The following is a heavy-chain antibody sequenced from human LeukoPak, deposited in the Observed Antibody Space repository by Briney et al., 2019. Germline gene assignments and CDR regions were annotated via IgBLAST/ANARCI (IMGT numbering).Heavy chain of an antibody. Sequence: PGGSLRLSCAASGFTFSSYSMNWVRQAPGKGLEWVSYISSSSSTIYYADSVKGRFTISRDNAKNSLYLQMNSLRAEDTAVYYCARAGLAAMGDSRYYYYMDVWGKGTTVTVSS. J-gene: IGHJ6*03. CDR1: GFTFSSYS. CDR2: ISSSSSTI. V-gene: IGHV3-48*01. D-gene: IGHD3-16*01. CDR3: ARAGLAAMGDSRYYYYMDV.